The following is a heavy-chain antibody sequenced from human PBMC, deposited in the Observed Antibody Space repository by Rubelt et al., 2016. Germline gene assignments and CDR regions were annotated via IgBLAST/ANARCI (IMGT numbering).Heavy chain of an antibody. J-gene: IGHJ4*02. V-gene: IGHV4-59*01. Sequence: QVQLQESGPGLVKPSETLSLTCTVSGGSISSYYWSWIRQPPGKGLEWIGYIYYSGSTNYNPSLKSRVTISIYTSKTQCSLKLSSVTAADTAVYYCAGASSGSPRFGFDYWGQGTLVTVSS. CDR1: GGSISSYY. D-gene: IGHD6-25*01. CDR3: AGASSGSPRFGFDY. CDR2: IYYSGST.